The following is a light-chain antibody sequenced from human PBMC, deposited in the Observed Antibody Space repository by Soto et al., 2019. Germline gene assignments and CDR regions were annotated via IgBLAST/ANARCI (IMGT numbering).Light chain of an antibody. CDR1: QSVSSSY. V-gene: IGKV3-20*01. Sequence: EIVLTQSPGTLSLSPGERATLSCRASQSVSSSYLAWYQQKPGQAPRRLIYGASNRATGIPDRFSGSGSGTNFTLTISRLEPEDFAVYYCQQYGRSPPLFGPGTKVDIK. J-gene: IGKJ3*01. CDR2: GAS. CDR3: QQYGRSPPL.